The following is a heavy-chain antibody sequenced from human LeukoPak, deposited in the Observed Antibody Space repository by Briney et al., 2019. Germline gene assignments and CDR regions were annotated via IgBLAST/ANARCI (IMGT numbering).Heavy chain of an antibody. CDR1: GFIFSRYK. CDR2: ISTTGGSI. D-gene: IGHD3-10*01. Sequence: PGGSLRLSCTASGFIFSRYKMNWVRQAPGKGLEWVSSISTTGGSIYYADSIKGRFTISRDNANNSIYLQLNSLRAEDTAVYYCAGYDSGNFRVCSYMDVWGEGTTVTVSS. V-gene: IGHV3-21*01. J-gene: IGHJ6*03. CDR3: AGYDSGNFRVCSYMDV.